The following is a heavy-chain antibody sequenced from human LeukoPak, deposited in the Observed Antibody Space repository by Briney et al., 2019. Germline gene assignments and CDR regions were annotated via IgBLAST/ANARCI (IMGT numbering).Heavy chain of an antibody. V-gene: IGHV4-59*01. CDR1: GGSISTYY. J-gene: IGHJ4*02. Sequence: SETLSLTCTVSGGSISTYYWNWIRQPPGKGLEWIGYIYYSGSTNYNPSLKSRVTISVDTSENQFSLKLSSVTAADTAMYYCARDGSARYYFDYWGQGTLVTVSS. CDR2: IYYSGST. CDR3: ARDGSARYYFDY.